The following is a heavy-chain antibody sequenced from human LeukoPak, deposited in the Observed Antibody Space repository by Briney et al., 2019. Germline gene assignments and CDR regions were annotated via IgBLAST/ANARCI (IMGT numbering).Heavy chain of an antibody. J-gene: IGHJ4*02. V-gene: IGHV3-72*01. CDR1: GFMFSDHY. CDR2: IRNRARGHTT. D-gene: IGHD2-8*02. Sequence: PGGSLKLSCAASGFMFSDHYMDWVRQPPGNGLEWVGRIRNRARGHTTEYAASVKGRFTVSRDDSKNSVYLRMNSLKTEDTAVYYCARPYGIYWSIHYFDYWGQGTLVTVSS. CDR3: ARPYGIYWSIHYFDY.